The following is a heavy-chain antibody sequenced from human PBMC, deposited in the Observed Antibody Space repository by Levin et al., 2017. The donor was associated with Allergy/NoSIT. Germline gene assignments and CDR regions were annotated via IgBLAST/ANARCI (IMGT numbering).Heavy chain of an antibody. Sequence: QPGGSLRLSCAASGFTFDDYAMHWVRQAPGKGLEWVSGISWNSGSIDYADSVKGRFTISRDNAKNSLYLQMNSLRAEDTALYYCAKGRDYCSGGSCLNWFDPWGQGTLVTVSS. CDR2: ISWNSGSI. V-gene: IGHV3-9*01. J-gene: IGHJ5*02. CDR3: AKGRDYCSGGSCLNWFDP. D-gene: IGHD2-15*01. CDR1: GFTFDDYA.